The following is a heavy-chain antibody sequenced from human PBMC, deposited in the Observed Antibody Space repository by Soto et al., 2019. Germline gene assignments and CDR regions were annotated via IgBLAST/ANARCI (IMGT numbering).Heavy chain of an antibody. CDR3: ARIPQIAVAGTRFGYFDL. Sequence: QVQLEESGGGVVQPGRSLRLSCAASGFTFSSYGMHWVRQAPGKGLEWVAVIWYDGSNKYYADSVKGRFTISRDNSKNTLYLQMNSLGAEGTAVYYCARIPQIAVAGTRFGYFDLWGRGTLVTVSS. CDR2: IWYDGSNK. V-gene: IGHV3-33*01. D-gene: IGHD6-19*01. CDR1: GFTFSSYG. J-gene: IGHJ2*01.